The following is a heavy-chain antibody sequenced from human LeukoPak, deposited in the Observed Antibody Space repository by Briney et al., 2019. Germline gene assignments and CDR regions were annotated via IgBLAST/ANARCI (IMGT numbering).Heavy chain of an antibody. J-gene: IGHJ3*02. D-gene: IGHD5-18*01. CDR2: MNPNSGNT. CDR1: GYTFTSYD. Sequence: GASVKVSCKASGYTFTSYDINWVRQATGQGLEWMGWMNPNSGNTGYAQKFQGRVTITRNTSISTAYMELSSLRSEDTAVYYCARVWEITAMVSYDAFDIWGQGTMVTVSS. CDR3: ARVWEITAMVSYDAFDI. V-gene: IGHV1-8*03.